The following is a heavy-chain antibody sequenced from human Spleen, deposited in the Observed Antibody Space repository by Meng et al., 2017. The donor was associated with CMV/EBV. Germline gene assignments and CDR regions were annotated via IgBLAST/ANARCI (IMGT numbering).Heavy chain of an antibody. CDR1: GGTFSSYA. V-gene: IGHV1-69*05. CDR2: IIPIFGTA. CDR3: ATEGGAAAAFDY. J-gene: IGHJ4*02. D-gene: IGHD6-13*01. Sequence: KAAGGTFSSYAISWVRQAPGQGLEWMGGIIPIFGTANYAQKFQGRVTIATDESTSTAYMELSSLRSDDTAVYYCATEGGAAAAFDYWGQGTLVTVSS.